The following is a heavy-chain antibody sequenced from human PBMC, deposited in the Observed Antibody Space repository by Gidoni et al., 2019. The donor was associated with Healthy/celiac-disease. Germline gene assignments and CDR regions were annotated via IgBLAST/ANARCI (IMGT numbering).Heavy chain of an antibody. CDR3: TTAMVRGVKYNWFDP. V-gene: IGHV3-15*01. D-gene: IGHD3-10*01. CDR1: GFTFSNAW. CDR2: IKSKTDGGTT. J-gene: IGHJ5*02. Sequence: EVQLVESGGGLVKPGGSLRLSCAASGFTFSNAWMSWVRKAPGKGLEWVGRIKSKTDGGTTDYAAPVKGRFTISRDDSKNTLYLQMNSLKTEDTAVYYCTTAMVRGVKYNWFDPWGQGTLVTVSS.